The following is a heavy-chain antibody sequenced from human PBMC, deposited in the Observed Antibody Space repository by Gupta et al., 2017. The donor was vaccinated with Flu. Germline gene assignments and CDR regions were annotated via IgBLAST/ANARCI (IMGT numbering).Heavy chain of an antibody. CDR1: GFTLSSYW. CDR3: AKYGVSGSSGRFDY. D-gene: IGHD5-12*01. Sequence: EVQLVESGGGLVQPGGSLRLSCAASGFTLSSYWMTWVRQAPGKGLEWVANINHDGSEKNYVDSVKGRFTISRDNAKNSLYLQMNSLRAEDTALYYCAKYGVSGSSGRFDYWGQGTLVTVSS. CDR2: INHDGSEK. J-gene: IGHJ4*02. V-gene: IGHV3-7*01.